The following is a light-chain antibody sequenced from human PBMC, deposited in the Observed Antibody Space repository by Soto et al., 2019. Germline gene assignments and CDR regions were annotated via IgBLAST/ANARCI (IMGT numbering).Light chain of an antibody. J-gene: IGKJ1*01. CDR3: QQYNSYSAWT. CDR1: QSISSW. CDR2: DAS. Sequence: DIPMTQSPSTLYASVGDRVTITCRASQSISSWLAWYQQKPGKAPKLLIYDASSLESGVPPRFSGSGSGTEFTLTISSLQPYDFATYYCQQYNSYSAWTFGQGTKVELK. V-gene: IGKV1-5*01.